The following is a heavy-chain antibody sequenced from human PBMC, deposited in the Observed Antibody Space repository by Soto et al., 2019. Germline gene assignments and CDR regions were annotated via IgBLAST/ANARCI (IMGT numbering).Heavy chain of an antibody. Sequence: QLQLQESGSGLVRPSQTLSLTCAVSGDSISRGGYSWTWIRQPPGKALEWIGNIYDSGSTSYNPSLKSRVTISVDTSKNQFSPKLTSVAAADTAVNFCARGSSSYYDYGMDVWGQGTTVTVSS. CDR2: IYDSGST. CDR3: ARGSSSYYDYGMDV. J-gene: IGHJ6*02. V-gene: IGHV4-30-2*01. CDR1: GDSISRGGYS. D-gene: IGHD6-6*01.